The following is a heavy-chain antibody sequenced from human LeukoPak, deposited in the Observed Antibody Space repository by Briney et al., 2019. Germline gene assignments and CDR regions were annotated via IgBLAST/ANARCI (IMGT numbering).Heavy chain of an antibody. Sequence: ASVKVSCKASGYTLTRFAMNWVRQAPGQGLEYMGWTNTNTGNPTYVQGFTGRFVFSLDASVNTAYLQISSLKAEDTAVYYCARDGCSTTSCFNFDSWGQGTLVTVSS. CDR3: ARDGCSTTSCFNFDS. J-gene: IGHJ4*02. CDR1: GYTLTRFA. D-gene: IGHD2-2*01. V-gene: IGHV7-4-1*02. CDR2: TNTNTGNP.